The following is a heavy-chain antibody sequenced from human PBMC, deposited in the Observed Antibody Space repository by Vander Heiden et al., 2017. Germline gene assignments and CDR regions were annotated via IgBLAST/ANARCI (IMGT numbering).Heavy chain of an antibody. CDR3: ARGPYDSSGYYALIFDY. D-gene: IGHD3-22*01. Sequence: EVQLVESGGGLVQPGGSLRLSCAASGFTYSSYSMNWVRQAPGKGLEWVSYISSISSTIYYADSVKGRFTISRDNAKNSLYLQMNSLRDEDTAVYYCARGPYDSSGYYALIFDYWGQGTLVTVSS. V-gene: IGHV3-48*02. CDR1: GFTYSSYS. CDR2: ISSISSTI. J-gene: IGHJ4*02.